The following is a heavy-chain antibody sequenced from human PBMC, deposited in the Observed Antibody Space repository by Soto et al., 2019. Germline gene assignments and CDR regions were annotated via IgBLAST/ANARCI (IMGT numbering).Heavy chain of an antibody. Sequence: ATVKVSCKASGYSFTNNDVTWVRQATGQGLEWMGWMNPGSGDTGYAQKFQGRVTMTRDISIATAYMELSSLRSDDTAIYYCARMATFGSLNWFDPWGQGTLVTVSS. CDR2: MNPGSGDT. V-gene: IGHV1-8*01. CDR3: ARMATFGSLNWFDP. J-gene: IGHJ5*02. CDR1: GYSFTNND. D-gene: IGHD3-16*01.